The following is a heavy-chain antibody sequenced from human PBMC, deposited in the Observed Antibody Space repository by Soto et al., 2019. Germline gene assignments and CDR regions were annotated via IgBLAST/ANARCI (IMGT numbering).Heavy chain of an antibody. J-gene: IGHJ6*02. CDR2: INPSGRST. Sequence: ASVTVSCKASGYTITSYYMNWVRQAPGQGLEWMGIINPSGRSTSYAQKFQGRVTMTRDTSTSTVYMELSSLRSEDTAVYYCARDKRSSGWYALYEYYGMDVWGQGTTVTVSS. CDR1: GYTITSYY. D-gene: IGHD6-19*01. V-gene: IGHV1-46*01. CDR3: ARDKRSSGWYALYEYYGMDV.